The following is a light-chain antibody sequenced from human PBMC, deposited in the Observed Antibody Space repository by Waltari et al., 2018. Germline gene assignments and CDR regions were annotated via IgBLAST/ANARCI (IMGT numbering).Light chain of an antibody. V-gene: IGKV1-5*01. CDR2: GAS. Sequence: IQMTQSPSTLSASVGDRVTITCRASQNVYIWLAWYQQKPGKAPKLLIYGASTLESGVPLRFSGSGSGTEFTLTISSLQPDDFATYYCQQYITYPLTFGGGARVEIK. J-gene: IGKJ4*01. CDR3: QQYITYPLT. CDR1: QNVYIW.